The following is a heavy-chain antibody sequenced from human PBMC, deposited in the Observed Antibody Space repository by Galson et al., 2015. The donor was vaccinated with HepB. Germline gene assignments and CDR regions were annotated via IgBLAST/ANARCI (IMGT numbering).Heavy chain of an antibody. Sequence: SLRLSCAASGFTFSSYGMHWVRQAPGKGLEWVAVIWYDGSNKYYADSVKGRFTISRDNSKNTLYLQMNSLRAEDTAVYYCARVGGAVGYSNSWYYYYYGMDVWGQGTTVTVSS. CDR3: ARVGGAVGYSNSWYYYYYGMDV. V-gene: IGHV3-33*08. D-gene: IGHD6-13*01. CDR1: GFTFSSYG. J-gene: IGHJ6*02. CDR2: IWYDGSNK.